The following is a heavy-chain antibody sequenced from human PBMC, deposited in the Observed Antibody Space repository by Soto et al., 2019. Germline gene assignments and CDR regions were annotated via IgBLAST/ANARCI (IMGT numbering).Heavy chain of an antibody. D-gene: IGHD3-10*01. J-gene: IGHJ4*02. CDR2: THYSGST. V-gene: IGHV4-31*03. CDR3: ASVGSTWFGEFRFDY. Sequence: SETLSLTCTVSGGSISNGAYYWSWIRQHPGKGLEWIGHTHYSGSTYYNPSLKSRVTMSVDTSKNQFSLRVNSVTAADTAVYYCASVGSTWFGEFRFDYWGQGTLVTVPQ. CDR1: GGSISNGAYY.